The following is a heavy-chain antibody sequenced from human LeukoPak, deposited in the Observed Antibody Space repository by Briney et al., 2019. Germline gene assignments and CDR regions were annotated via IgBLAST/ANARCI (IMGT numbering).Heavy chain of an antibody. D-gene: IGHD6-19*01. V-gene: IGHV3-33*01. CDR2: IWYDGSNK. J-gene: IGHJ1*01. Sequence: PGRSLRLSCAASGFTFSNYGMHWVRQAPGKGLEWVAVIWYDGSNKDYADSVKGRFTISRDNSKNTLYLQMNSLRAEDTAVYYCARAPQTVAGTEYFQHWGQGTLVTVSS. CDR1: GFTFSNYG. CDR3: ARAPQTVAGTEYFQH.